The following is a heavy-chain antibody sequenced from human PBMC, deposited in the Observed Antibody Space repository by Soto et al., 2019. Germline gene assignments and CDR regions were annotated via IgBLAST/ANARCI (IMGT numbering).Heavy chain of an antibody. D-gene: IGHD2-21*01. CDR2: INAGSGNT. CDR3: ARGLGGGGA. V-gene: IGHV1-3*01. J-gene: IGHJ5*02. CDR1: GYTFTHYA. Sequence: QVQLVQSGAEVKKPGASVKVSCTASGYTFTHYAIHWVRHAPGQRLEWMGFINAGSGNTKYSQTFQGRLTFTKDTSARTTYIGLSHPRTGGTAKLYLARGLGGGGAWGQGTLVTVSS.